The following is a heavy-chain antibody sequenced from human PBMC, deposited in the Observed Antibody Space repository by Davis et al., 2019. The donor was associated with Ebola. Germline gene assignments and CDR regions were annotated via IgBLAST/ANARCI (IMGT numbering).Heavy chain of an antibody. CDR1: GFTFSSYW. Sequence: GGSLRLSCAASGFTFSSYWMSWVRQAPGKGLEWVANIKQDGSEKDYVDSVKGRFTISRDNAQNSLYLQMNSLRDEDTAVYYCACTIFDAFDIWGQGTMVTVS. D-gene: IGHD3-3*01. V-gene: IGHV3-7*01. J-gene: IGHJ3*02. CDR3: ACTIFDAFDI. CDR2: IKQDGSEK.